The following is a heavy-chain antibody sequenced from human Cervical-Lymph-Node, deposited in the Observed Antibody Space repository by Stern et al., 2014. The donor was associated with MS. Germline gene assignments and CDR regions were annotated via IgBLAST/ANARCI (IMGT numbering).Heavy chain of an antibody. CDR3: ARGSGTAYDLRGDY. D-gene: IGHD3-3*01. CDR1: GYIFTDYY. Sequence: QLVQSGAEARAPGASMKVSCKASGYIFTDYYLHWVRQAPGKGLEWLGWINPNSGGTNYAQNFQGRVTMTRDTSISTAYMELRWLGSADTAVYYCARGSGTAYDLRGDYWGQGTLVTVSS. V-gene: IGHV1-2*02. CDR2: INPNSGGT. J-gene: IGHJ4*01.